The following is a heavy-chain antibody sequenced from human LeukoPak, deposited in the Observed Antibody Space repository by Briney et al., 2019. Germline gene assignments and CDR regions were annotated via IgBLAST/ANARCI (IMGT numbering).Heavy chain of an antibody. V-gene: IGHV3-48*01. CDR3: ARDPATTFPVDWFDP. Sequence: GGSLRLSCAASGFTFSSYSMNWVRQAPGKGLEWVSYISSSSSTIYYADSVKGRFTISRDNAKNSLYLQMNSLRAEDTAVYYCARDPATTFPVDWFDPWGQGTLVTVSS. J-gene: IGHJ5*02. D-gene: IGHD2/OR15-2a*01. CDR2: ISSSSSTI. CDR1: GFTFSSYS.